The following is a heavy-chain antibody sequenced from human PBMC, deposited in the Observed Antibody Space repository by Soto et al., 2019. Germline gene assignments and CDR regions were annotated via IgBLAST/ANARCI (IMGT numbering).Heavy chain of an antibody. J-gene: IGHJ6*02. Sequence: QVQVVQSGAEVKKPGSSVKVSCKVSGCIFTNNAISWLRQAPGQGLEWLGGVIPLFDTAYYEQIFRGRLRIYADRATTTAYMELSGLTSADTAVDFCATGGHNDGYNFYHGMDVWCQGTTVTV. V-gene: IGHV1-69*06. CDR1: GCIFTNNA. D-gene: IGHD5-18*01. CDR3: ATGGHNDGYNFYHGMDV. CDR2: VIPLFDTA.